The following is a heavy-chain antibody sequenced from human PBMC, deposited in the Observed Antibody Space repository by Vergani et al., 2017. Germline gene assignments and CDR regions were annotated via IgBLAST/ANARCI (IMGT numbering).Heavy chain of an antibody. CDR3: ASAGPSGGWFDP. CDR1: GGTFSSYT. J-gene: IGHJ5*02. CDR2: IIPILGIA. V-gene: IGHV1-69*02. Sequence: QVQLVQSGAEVKKPGSSVKVSCKASGGTFSSYTLSWVRQAPGQGLEWMGRIIPILGIANYAQKFQCRVPITADKSTSTAYMELSSLRSEDTAVYYWASAGPSGGWFDPWGQGTLVTVSS. D-gene: IGHD1-26*01.